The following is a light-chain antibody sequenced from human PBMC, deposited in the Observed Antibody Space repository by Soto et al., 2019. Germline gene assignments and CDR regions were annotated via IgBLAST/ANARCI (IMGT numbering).Light chain of an antibody. Sequence: QSVLTQPPSVSGAPGQRVTISCTGSSSNIGAGYDVQWYQQLPGTAPKLLMYGNNNRRPGVPDRFSGSKSGTSASLAITGLQAEDEADYYCQSYDSSLSGWVFGGGTELTVL. V-gene: IGLV1-40*01. CDR1: SSNIGAGYD. CDR3: QSYDSSLSGWV. J-gene: IGLJ3*02. CDR2: GNN.